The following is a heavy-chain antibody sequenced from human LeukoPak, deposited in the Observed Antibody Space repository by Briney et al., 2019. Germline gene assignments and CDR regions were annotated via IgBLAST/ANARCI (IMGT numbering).Heavy chain of an antibody. CDR3: AKDHVNAGRLDY. CDR2: ITGTSGKT. J-gene: IGHJ4*02. D-gene: IGHD6-13*01. Sequence: PGGSLRLSCEVSGLIFSNFAMAWVRQAPGKGLEWPSLITGTSGKTYYAASVKGRFTISRDNSKNMVYLQMDNLRAEDTALYYCAKDHVNAGRLDYWGQGTPVTVS. V-gene: IGHV3-23*01. CDR1: GLIFSNFA.